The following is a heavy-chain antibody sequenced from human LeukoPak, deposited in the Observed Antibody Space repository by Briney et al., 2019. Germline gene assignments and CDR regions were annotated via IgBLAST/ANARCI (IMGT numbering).Heavy chain of an antibody. CDR2: IYYSGST. CDR3: ARDRARDFDY. CDR1: GGSISSSSYY. D-gene: IGHD5-12*01. Sequence: SETLSLTCTVSGGSISSSSYYWGWIRQPPGKGLEWIGSIYYSGSTYYNPSLKSRVTISVDTSKTQFSLNLSSVTAADTAVYYCARDRARDFDYWGQGTLVTVSS. J-gene: IGHJ4*02. V-gene: IGHV4-39*07.